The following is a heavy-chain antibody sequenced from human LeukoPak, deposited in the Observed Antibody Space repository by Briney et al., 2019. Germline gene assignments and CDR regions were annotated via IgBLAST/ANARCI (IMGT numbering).Heavy chain of an antibody. Sequence: PGRSLRLSCAASGFTFSSYAMHWVRQAPGKGLEWVAVISYDGSNKYYADSVKGRFTISRDNSKNTLYLQTNSLRAEDTAVYYCARSGYSRFLGYWGQGTLVTVSS. D-gene: IGHD3-22*01. J-gene: IGHJ4*02. V-gene: IGHV3-30-3*01. CDR1: GFTFSSYA. CDR2: ISYDGSNK. CDR3: ARSGYSRFLGY.